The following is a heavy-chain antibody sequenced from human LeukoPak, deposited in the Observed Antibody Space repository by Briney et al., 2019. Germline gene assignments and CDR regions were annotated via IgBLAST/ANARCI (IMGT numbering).Heavy chain of an antibody. CDR3: ARVTKKYQLLVMYNWFDP. CDR2: INPNSGGT. V-gene: IGHV1-2*02. Sequence: GASVKVSCKASGYTFTSYDINWVRQATGQGLEWMGWINPNSGGTNYAQKFQGRVTMTRDTSISTAYMELSRLRSDDTAVYYCARVTKKYQLLVMYNWFDPWGQGTLVTVSS. D-gene: IGHD2-2*01. J-gene: IGHJ5*02. CDR1: GYTFTSYD.